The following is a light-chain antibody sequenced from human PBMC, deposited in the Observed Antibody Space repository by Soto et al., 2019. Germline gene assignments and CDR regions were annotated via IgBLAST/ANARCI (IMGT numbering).Light chain of an antibody. V-gene: IGKV3D-15*01. CDR3: QQYNTWPRT. CDR1: QSVSIN. Sequence: EIVMTQSPATLSVSPGERATLSCRASQSVSINLAWYQQKPGQAPRLLIYGASTRATGIPARFSGSGSGTEFTLTISSLHSEDFAVYYCQQYNTWPRTFGQGTKVEIK. J-gene: IGKJ1*01. CDR2: GAS.